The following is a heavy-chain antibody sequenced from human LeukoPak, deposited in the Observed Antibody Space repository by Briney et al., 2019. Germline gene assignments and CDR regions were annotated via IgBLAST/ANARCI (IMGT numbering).Heavy chain of an antibody. Sequence: PSETLSLTCTVSGGSISSYYWSWIRQPPGKGLEWIGYIYYSGSTNYNPSLKSRVTISVDTSKNQFSLKLSSVTAADTAVYYCARERIWATIPPSPGWFDPWGQGTLVTVSS. V-gene: IGHV4-59*01. J-gene: IGHJ5*02. CDR3: ARERIWATIPPSPGWFDP. D-gene: IGHD5-12*01. CDR1: GGSISSYY. CDR2: IYYSGST.